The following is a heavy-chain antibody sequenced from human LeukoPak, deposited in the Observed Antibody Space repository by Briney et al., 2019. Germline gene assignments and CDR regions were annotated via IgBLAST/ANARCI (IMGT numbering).Heavy chain of an antibody. J-gene: IGHJ4*02. CDR1: GFTFSSYA. CDR2: ISGSGGST. D-gene: IGHD1-26*01. CDR3: ALLGRELTLDY. Sequence: GVSLRLSCAASGFTFSSYAMSWVRQAPGKGLEWVSAISGSGGSTYYADSVKRRFTISRDNSKNTLYLQMNSLRAEDTAVYYCALLGRELTLDYWGQGTLVTVSS. V-gene: IGHV3-23*01.